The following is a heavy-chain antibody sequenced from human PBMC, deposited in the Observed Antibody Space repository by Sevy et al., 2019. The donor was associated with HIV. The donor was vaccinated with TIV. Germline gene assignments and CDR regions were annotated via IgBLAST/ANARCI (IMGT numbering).Heavy chain of an antibody. Sequence: GGSLRLSCVVSGFRFGSHAMSWVRQAPGKGLEWVSGMSGRGDSRGYPDSVKGRFTISRDNSKNTVYLQMNSLRAEDTALYYCAKDVPDQSWYDDFWSGSPCFDYWGRGTPVTVSS. J-gene: IGHJ4*01. CDR1: GFRFGSHA. CDR2: MSGRGDSR. D-gene: IGHD3-3*01. CDR3: AKDVPDQSWYDDFWSGSPCFDY. V-gene: IGHV3-23*01.